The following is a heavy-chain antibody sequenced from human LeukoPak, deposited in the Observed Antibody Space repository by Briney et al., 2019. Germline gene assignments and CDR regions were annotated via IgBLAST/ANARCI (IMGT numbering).Heavy chain of an antibody. CDR3: ASSYCSGGSCYGHYYYYYYGMDV. Sequence: SETLSLTCTVSGGPISSGGYYWSWIRQHPGKGLEWIGYIYYSGSTYYNPSLKSRVTISVDTSKNQFSLKLSSVTAADTAVYYCASSYCSGGSCYGHYYYYYYGMDVWGQGTTVTVSS. V-gene: IGHV4-31*03. J-gene: IGHJ6*02. CDR2: IYYSGST. D-gene: IGHD2-15*01. CDR1: GGPISSGGYY.